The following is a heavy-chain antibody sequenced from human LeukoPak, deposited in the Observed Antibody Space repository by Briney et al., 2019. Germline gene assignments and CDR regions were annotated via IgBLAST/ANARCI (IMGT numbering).Heavy chain of an antibody. D-gene: IGHD6-19*01. CDR1: GFTFSNFW. CDR2: IKQDETEK. V-gene: IGHV3-7*01. Sequence: GGSLRLSCTASGFTFSNFWMGWVRQAPGKGLEWVANIKQDETEKFYLGSVKGRFTISRDNAKNSLYLQMNSLRVEDTAVYYCARDLSAAFDFWGQGVLVTVSS. CDR3: ARDLSAAFDF. J-gene: IGHJ4*02.